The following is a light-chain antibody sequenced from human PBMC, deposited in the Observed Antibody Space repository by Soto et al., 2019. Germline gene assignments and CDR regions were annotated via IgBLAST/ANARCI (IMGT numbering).Light chain of an antibody. Sequence: EIVLTQSPATLSLSPGARAPLFCRASQGISSLLAWYQQKPGQAPRLLIYAASTRAAGIPARFSGSGSGTDFTLTISSLQSEDFAIYYCQQYYDWPITFGQGTRLEIK. CDR2: AAS. J-gene: IGKJ5*01. V-gene: IGKV3-15*01. CDR3: QQYYDWPIT. CDR1: QGISSL.